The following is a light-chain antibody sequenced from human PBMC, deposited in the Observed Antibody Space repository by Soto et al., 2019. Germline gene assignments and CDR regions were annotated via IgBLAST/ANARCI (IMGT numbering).Light chain of an antibody. CDR2: GAS. J-gene: IGKJ1*01. V-gene: IGKV3-20*01. CDR1: QSVSSTY. CDR3: QQYGSSPRS. Sequence: ESVLTQSPGTLSLSPGERATLSCRASQSVSSTYLAWYQHKLGQAPRLLIYGASSKASGIPDRFSGSGSGTDFTLTISRLEPEDFAVYYCQQYGSSPRSCGQGTKVDIK.